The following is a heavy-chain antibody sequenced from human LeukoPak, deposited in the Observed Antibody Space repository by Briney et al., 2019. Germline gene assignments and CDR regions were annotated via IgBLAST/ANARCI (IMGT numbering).Heavy chain of an antibody. CDR2: IYPGDSDT. CDR1: GYSFTSYW. V-gene: IGHV5-51*01. CDR3: ARLLGTVYNYCYMDV. Sequence: GESLKISCKGSGYSFTSYWIGWVRQMPGKGLEWMGIIYPGDSDTRYSPSFQGQVTISADKSISTAYLQWSSLKASDTAMYYCARLLGTVYNYCYMDVWGKGTTVTVSS. D-gene: IGHD3-16*01. J-gene: IGHJ6*03.